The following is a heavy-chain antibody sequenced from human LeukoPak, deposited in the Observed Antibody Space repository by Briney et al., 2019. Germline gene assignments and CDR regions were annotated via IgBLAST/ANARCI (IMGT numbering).Heavy chain of an antibody. D-gene: IGHD5-12*01. CDR1: GGSISNHY. Sequence: SETLSLTCTVSGGSISNHYCNWIRQSPGKELEWIGYVHYSRGTNYNPSLKSRVTISLDTSKNQFFLQLSSVTAADTAVCHCASGQGWLTDHWGRGTLVAVSS. V-gene: IGHV4-59*11. CDR2: VHYSRGT. J-gene: IGHJ5*02. CDR3: ASGQGWLTDH.